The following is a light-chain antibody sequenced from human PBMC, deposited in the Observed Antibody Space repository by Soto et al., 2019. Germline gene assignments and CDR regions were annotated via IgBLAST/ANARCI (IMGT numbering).Light chain of an antibody. CDR1: SSNIGAGYD. CDR2: GNN. Sequence: QSVLTQPPSVSGAPGQRVTISCTGSSSNIGAGYDVHWYQQLPGTAPKLLIFGNNNRPSGVPDRFSGSKSGTSASLAITGLQDEDEADYYCQYYDSSLSGWVFGGGTKLTVL. V-gene: IGLV1-40*01. CDR3: QYYDSSLSGWV. J-gene: IGLJ3*02.